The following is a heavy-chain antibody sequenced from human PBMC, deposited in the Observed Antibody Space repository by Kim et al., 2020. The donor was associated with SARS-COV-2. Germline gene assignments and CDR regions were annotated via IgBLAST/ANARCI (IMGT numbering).Heavy chain of an antibody. CDR2: ISAYNGNT. J-gene: IGHJ4*02. Sequence: ASVKVSCKASGYTFTSYGISWVRQAPGQGLEWMGWISAYNGNTNYAQKLQGRVTMTTDTSTSTAYMELRSLRSDDTAVYYGARDLRTIFEVVITGLAPFDYWGQGTLVTVSS. D-gene: IGHD3-3*01. V-gene: IGHV1-18*04. CDR3: ARDLRTIFEVVITGLAPFDY. CDR1: GYTFTSYG.